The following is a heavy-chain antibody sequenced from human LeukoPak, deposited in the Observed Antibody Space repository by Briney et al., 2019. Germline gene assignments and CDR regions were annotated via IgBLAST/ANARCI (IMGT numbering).Heavy chain of an antibody. Sequence: GASVKVSCKASGYTFTGYYMHWVRQAPGQGLEWMGWINPNSGGTNYAQKFQGRVTMTRDTSISTAYKELSRLRSDDTAVYYCARSELAGPSGDFDYWGQGTLVTVSS. CDR2: INPNSGGT. V-gene: IGHV1-2*02. J-gene: IGHJ4*02. CDR1: GYTFTGYY. D-gene: IGHD1-1*01. CDR3: ARSELAGPSGDFDY.